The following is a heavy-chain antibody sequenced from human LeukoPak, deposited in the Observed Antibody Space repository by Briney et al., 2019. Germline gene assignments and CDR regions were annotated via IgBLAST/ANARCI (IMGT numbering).Heavy chain of an antibody. CDR1: GFTFSSYA. CDR2: ISGSGGST. J-gene: IGHJ4*02. V-gene: IGHV3-23*01. Sequence: GGSLRLSCAASGFTFSSYAMSWVRQAPGKGLEWVSAISGSGGSTYYADSAKGRFTISRDNSKNTLYLQMNSLRAEDTAVYYCAKSIAAAGTGCWGQGTLVTVSS. CDR3: AKSIAAAGTGC. D-gene: IGHD6-13*01.